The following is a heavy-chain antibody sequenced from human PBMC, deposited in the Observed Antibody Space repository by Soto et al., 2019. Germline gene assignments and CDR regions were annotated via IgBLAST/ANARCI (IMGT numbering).Heavy chain of an antibody. CDR1: GFTFSNYG. Sequence: QVQLVESGGGVVQPGRSLRLSCAASGFTFSNYGMHWVRQAPGKGLEWVAVISYDGSNKYYADSVKGRFTISRDNSKNTLYLQMNSLRAEDTAVYYCAKDSYGGSSGYWGQGTLVTVSS. CDR2: ISYDGSNK. D-gene: IGHD6-13*01. V-gene: IGHV3-30*18. CDR3: AKDSYGGSSGY. J-gene: IGHJ4*02.